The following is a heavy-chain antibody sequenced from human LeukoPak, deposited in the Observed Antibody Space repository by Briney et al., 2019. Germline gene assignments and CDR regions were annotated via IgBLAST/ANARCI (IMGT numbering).Heavy chain of an antibody. D-gene: IGHD3-3*01. J-gene: IGHJ6*03. CDR2: IYYSGST. CDR1: GGSISSSSYY. V-gene: IGHV4-39*07. CDR3: ARDTRYYDFWSGYYLPYYYYMDF. Sequence: SETLSLTCTVSGGSISSSSYYWGWIHQPPGKGVEWIGSIYYSGSTYYDPSLKSRVTISVDTSKNQFSLKLSSVTAADTAVYYSARDTRYYDFWSGYYLPYYYYMDFWGKGTTVTVSS.